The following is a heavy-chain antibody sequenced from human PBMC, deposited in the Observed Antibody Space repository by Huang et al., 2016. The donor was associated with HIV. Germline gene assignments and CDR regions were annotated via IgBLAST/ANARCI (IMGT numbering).Heavy chain of an antibody. CDR2: ISGSGLTT. V-gene: IGHV3-23*01. D-gene: IGHD1-1*01. Sequence: EVQLLESGGGLVQPGGSLRLSCAASGFTFNSYAMSWVLQAPGKGLEWVSTISGSGLTTYYADSVKGRFTISRDNSKNTLYLQINSLRAEDTAVYYCAKDSDYNWHHCDYWGQGNLVSVSS. CDR1: GFTFNSYA. J-gene: IGHJ4*02. CDR3: AKDSDYNWHHCDY.